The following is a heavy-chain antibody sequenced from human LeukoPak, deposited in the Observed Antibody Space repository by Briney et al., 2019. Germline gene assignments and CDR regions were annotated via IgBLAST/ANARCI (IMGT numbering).Heavy chain of an antibody. D-gene: IGHD1-7*01. V-gene: IGHV4-61*08. CDR2: IYYSGST. CDR3: ARDLGRETKSMDV. Sequence: SETLSLTCTVSGVSISSGGHYWSWVRQPPGKGLEWIGYIYYSGSTNYNPSLKSRVTISVDTSKNQFSLKLSSVTAADTAVYYCARDLGRETKSMDVWGQGTTVTVSS. CDR1: GVSISSGGHY. J-gene: IGHJ6*02.